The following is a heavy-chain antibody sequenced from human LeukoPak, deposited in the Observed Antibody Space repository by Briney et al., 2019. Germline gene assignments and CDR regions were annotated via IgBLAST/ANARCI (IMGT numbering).Heavy chain of an antibody. V-gene: IGHV3-7*01. CDR2: IKKDGSEK. D-gene: IGHD5-18*01. Sequence: GGSLRLSCVASGFTFSSYWMSWVRQAPGKGLEGVANIKKDGSEKYYVDSVKGRFTISRDNAKTSLYLQMNSLRVDDTAFYYCARDLSGVTGYTYGRGIDYWGQGTLVTVSS. J-gene: IGHJ4*02. CDR1: GFTFSSYW. CDR3: ARDLSGVTGYTYGRGIDY.